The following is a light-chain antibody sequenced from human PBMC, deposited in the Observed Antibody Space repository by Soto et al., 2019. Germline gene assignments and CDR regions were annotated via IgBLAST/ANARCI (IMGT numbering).Light chain of an antibody. CDR1: SSNIGAGDF. CDR2: GDD. V-gene: IGLV1-40*01. Sequence: QSVLTQPPSVSGAPGQTVSISCTGSSSNIGAGDFVQWYQQLPGIAPKLLIYGDDNRPSGVPDRFSGSNSGTSASLAITGLQPGDEADYYCQCFDNNLGGLVFGGGTELTVL. CDR3: QCFDNNLGGLV. J-gene: IGLJ2*01.